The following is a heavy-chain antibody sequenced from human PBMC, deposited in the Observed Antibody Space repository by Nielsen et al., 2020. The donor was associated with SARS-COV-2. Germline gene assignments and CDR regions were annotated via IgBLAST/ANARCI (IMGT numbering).Heavy chain of an antibody. V-gene: IGHV4-31*03. CDR1: GGSISSPAHY. CDR2: LYYSGSN. Sequence: SETLSLTCTVSGGSISSPAHYWSWIRQRPGKGLEWIGYLYYSGSNYYNPSPRSRVIISADTSKNQFSLKLNSVTAADTAVYYCASSGYLAYDAFNVWGQGTMVTVSS. D-gene: IGHD3-22*01. CDR3: ASSGYLAYDAFNV. J-gene: IGHJ3*01.